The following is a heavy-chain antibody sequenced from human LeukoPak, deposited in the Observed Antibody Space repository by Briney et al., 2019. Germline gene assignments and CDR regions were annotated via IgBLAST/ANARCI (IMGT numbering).Heavy chain of an antibody. Sequence: GGSLRLSCAASGFTFSSYSKNWVRQAPGKGLEWVSSISSSSSYIYYADSVKGRFTISRDNAKNSLYLQMNSLRAEDTAVYYCARDLRITIFDWGQGTLVTVSS. CDR1: GFTFSSYS. V-gene: IGHV3-21*01. CDR3: ARDLRITIFD. D-gene: IGHD3-9*01. CDR2: ISSSSSYI. J-gene: IGHJ4*02.